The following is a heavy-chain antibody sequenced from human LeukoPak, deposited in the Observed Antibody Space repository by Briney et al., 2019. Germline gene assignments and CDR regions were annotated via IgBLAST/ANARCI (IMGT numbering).Heavy chain of an antibody. J-gene: IGHJ4*02. CDR2: IRYDGSNK. D-gene: IGHD6-19*01. CDR3: AKDLPKSVAGFFDY. Sequence: GGPLRLSCAASGFTFSSYGLHWVRQAPGKGLEWVAFIRYDGSNKYYADSVKGRFTISRDNSKNTLYLQMNSLRAEDTAVYYCAKDLPKSVAGFFDYWGQGTLVTVSS. V-gene: IGHV3-30*02. CDR1: GFTFSSYG.